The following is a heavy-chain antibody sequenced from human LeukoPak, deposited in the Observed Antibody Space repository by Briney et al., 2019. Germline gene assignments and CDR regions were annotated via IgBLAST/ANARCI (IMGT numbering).Heavy chain of an antibody. D-gene: IGHD2-2*01. CDR3: ARGVGYCSSTSCYWWFDP. V-gene: IGHV3-74*01. CDR2: INSDGSST. CDR1: GFTFSSYW. Sequence: PGGSLRLSCAAPGFTFSSYWMHWVRQAPGKGLVWVSRINSDGSSTSYADSVKGRFTISRDNAKNTLYLQMNSLRAEDTAVYYCARGVGYCSSTSCYWWFDPWGQGTLVTVSS. J-gene: IGHJ5*02.